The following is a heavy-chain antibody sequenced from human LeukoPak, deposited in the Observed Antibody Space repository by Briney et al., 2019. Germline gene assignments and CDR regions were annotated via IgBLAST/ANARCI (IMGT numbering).Heavy chain of an antibody. CDR2: IYYSGST. CDR3: ARHFGYHGPFDY. CDR1: GGFISSYY. Sequence: SETLSLTCTVSGGFISSYYWSWIRQPPGKGLEWIGSIYYSGSTYYNPSLKSRVTISVDTSKNQFSLKLSSVTAADTAVYYCARHFGYHGPFDYWGQGTLVTVSS. D-gene: IGHD3-16*02. J-gene: IGHJ4*02. V-gene: IGHV4-59*05.